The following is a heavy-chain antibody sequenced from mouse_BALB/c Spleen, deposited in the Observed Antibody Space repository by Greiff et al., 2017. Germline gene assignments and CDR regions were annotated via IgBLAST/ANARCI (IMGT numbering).Heavy chain of an antibody. CDR3: ARVITPLAY. V-gene: IGHV5-9-4*01. CDR1: GSTFSSYA. CDR2: ISSGGSYN. D-gene: IGHD2-4*01. J-gene: IGHJ3*01. Sequence: KLMESGGGLVKPGGSLKLPCAASGSTFSSYAMSWVRQSPEKRLEWVAEISSGGSYNYYPDTVTGRFTISRDNAKNTLYLEMSSLRSEDTAMCYCARVITPLAYWGQGTLVTVSA.